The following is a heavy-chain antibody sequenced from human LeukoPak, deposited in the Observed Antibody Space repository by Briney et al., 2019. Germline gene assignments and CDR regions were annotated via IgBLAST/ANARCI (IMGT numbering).Heavy chain of an antibody. CDR2: TNYSGST. CDR3: ARKPNKLGFFDY. Sequence: KPSETLSLTCTVSGGSISSGDYYWSWIRQHPGKGLEWIGYTNYSGSTYYKPSLKSRLTISVDTSKDQFSLKLTSVTAADTAVYYCARKPNKLGFFDYWGQGTLVTVSS. CDR1: GGSISSGDYY. J-gene: IGHJ4*02. V-gene: IGHV4-31*03. D-gene: IGHD7-27*01.